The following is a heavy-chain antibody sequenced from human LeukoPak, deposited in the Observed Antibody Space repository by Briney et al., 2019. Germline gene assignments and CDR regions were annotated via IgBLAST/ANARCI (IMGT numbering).Heavy chain of an antibody. Sequence: ASVKVSCKVSGYTLTELSMHWVRQAPGQGLEWMGWISAYNGNTNYAQKLQGRVTMTTDTSTSTAYMELRSLRSDDTAVYYCARDLAYGDAFDIWGQGTMVTVSS. V-gene: IGHV1-18*01. D-gene: IGHD4-17*01. CDR2: ISAYNGNT. J-gene: IGHJ3*02. CDR3: ARDLAYGDAFDI. CDR1: GYTLTELS.